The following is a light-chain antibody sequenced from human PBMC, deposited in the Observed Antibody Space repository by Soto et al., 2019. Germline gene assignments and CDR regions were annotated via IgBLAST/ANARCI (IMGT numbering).Light chain of an antibody. CDR2: DVT. CDR3: CSYTGSDTSVV. V-gene: IGLV2-11*01. Sequence: QSALSQPRSVSGSPGQSVTISCTGTSSDVGRYNYVSWYQQHPGTAPKLMICDVTTRPSGVPDRFSGSKSGNTASLTISGLQAEDEADYYCCSYTGSDTSVVFGGGTQLTVL. J-gene: IGLJ2*01. CDR1: SSDVGRYNY.